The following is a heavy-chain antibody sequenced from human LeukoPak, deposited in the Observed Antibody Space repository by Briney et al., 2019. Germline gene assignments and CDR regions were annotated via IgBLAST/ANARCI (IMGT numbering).Heavy chain of an antibody. D-gene: IGHD6-13*01. CDR1: GGSISSYY. V-gene: IGHV4-4*07. CDR3: AREREQQLGDDAFDI. J-gene: IGHJ3*02. Sequence: SETLSLTCTVSGGSISSYYWSWIRQPAGNGLEWIGRIYTSGSTNYNPSLKSRVTMSVDTSKNQFSLKLSSVTAADTAVYYCAREREQQLGDDAFDIWGQGTMVTASS. CDR2: IYTSGST.